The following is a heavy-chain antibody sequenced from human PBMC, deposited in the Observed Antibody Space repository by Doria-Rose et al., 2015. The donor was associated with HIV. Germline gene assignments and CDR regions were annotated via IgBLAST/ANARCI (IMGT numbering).Heavy chain of an antibody. V-gene: IGHV3-21*01. J-gene: IGHJ4*02. CDR2: ISSTSAYI. D-gene: IGHD3-10*01. CDR3: ATGVTLDY. Sequence: VQLVQSGGGPVRPGGSLRLSCATSGFTFSSHRINWVRQAPGKRLEWVSSISSTSAYINYADSVRGRFTISRDNARNSLYLQMDSLRAEDTAIYYCATGVTLDYWGQGTLVTVSS. CDR1: GFTFSSHR.